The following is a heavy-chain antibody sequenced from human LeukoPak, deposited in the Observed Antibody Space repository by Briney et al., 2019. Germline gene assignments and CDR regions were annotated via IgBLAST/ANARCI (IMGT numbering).Heavy chain of an antibody. D-gene: IGHD4-17*01. Sequence: GGSLRLSCAASGFTFSSYSMNWVRQAPGKGLEWVSSISSSSSYIYYADSVKGRFTISRDNAKNSLYLQMNSLRAEDTAVYYCARGNGDYVPLDASDIWGQGTMVTVSS. CDR1: GFTFSSYS. CDR2: ISSSSSYI. CDR3: ARGNGDYVPLDASDI. V-gene: IGHV3-21*01. J-gene: IGHJ3*02.